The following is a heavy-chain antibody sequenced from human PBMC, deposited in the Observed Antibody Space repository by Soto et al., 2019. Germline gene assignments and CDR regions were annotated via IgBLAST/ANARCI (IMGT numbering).Heavy chain of an antibody. CDR1: GGTFSSYA. CDR2: IIPIFGTA. V-gene: IGHV1-69*13. J-gene: IGHJ4*02. Sequence: ASVKVSCKASGGTFSSYAISWVRQAPGQGLEWMGGIIPIFGTANYAQKFQGRVTITADESTSTAYMELSSLRSEDTAVYYCASGTPGDTFDNWGQGTLVTVSS. D-gene: IGHD2-21*02. CDR3: ASGTPGDTFDN.